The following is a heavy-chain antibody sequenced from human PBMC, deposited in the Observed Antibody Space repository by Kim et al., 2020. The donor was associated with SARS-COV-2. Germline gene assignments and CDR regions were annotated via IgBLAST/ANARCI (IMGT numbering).Heavy chain of an antibody. J-gene: IGHJ6*02. Sequence: RVTISVDTSKNQFSLKLSSVTAADTAVYYCARVRAFGLEYFGYYYYGMDVWGQGTTVTVSS. CDR3: ARVRAFGLEYFGYYYYGMDV. D-gene: IGHD1-1*01. V-gene: IGHV4-34*01.